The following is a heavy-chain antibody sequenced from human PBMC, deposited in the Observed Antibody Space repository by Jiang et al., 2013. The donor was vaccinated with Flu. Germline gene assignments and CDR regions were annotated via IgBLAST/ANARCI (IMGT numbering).Heavy chain of an antibody. CDR2: IYADDSDT. CDR3: ARRGQPYYDSSVNYYPYYFDY. CDR1: GYMFANYW. J-gene: IGHJ4*02. D-gene: IGHD3-22*01. Sequence: GAEVKKPGESLRISCKGSGYMFANYWIGWVRQMPGKGLEWMGIIYADDSDTRYSASFRGQVTISVDKSTNTAYLQWNSLKASDTSMYYCARRGQPYYDSSVNYYPYYFDYWGHGNPGHRLL. V-gene: IGHV5-51*01.